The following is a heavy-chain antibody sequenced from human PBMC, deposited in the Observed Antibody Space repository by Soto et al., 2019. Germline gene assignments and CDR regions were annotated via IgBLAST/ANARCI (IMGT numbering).Heavy chain of an antibody. D-gene: IGHD1-26*01. Sequence: EVQVLESGGGLVQPGGSLRLSCAGSGFTFSKYGMNWVRQAPGKGLERVSGVRSDEDTTYNAESVKGRFTVSGDTSKYTAYLQMTSLRVEDTAVYYCAKGKGIGATPDGANSWGQGTLVTVSP. V-gene: IGHV3-23*01. CDR1: GFTFSKYG. J-gene: IGHJ4*02. CDR3: AKGKGIGATPDGANS. CDR2: VRSDEDTT.